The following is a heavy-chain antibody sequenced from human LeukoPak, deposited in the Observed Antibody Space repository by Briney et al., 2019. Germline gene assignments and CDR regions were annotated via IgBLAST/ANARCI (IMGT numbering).Heavy chain of an antibody. J-gene: IGHJ1*01. Sequence: PETLSLTCTVSGGSISSYYWSWIRQPPGKGLEWIGYIYYSGSTNYNPSLKSRVTISVDTSKNQFSLKLSSVTAADTAVYYCARVSSNLEYFQHWGQGTLVTVSS. D-gene: IGHD4-11*01. V-gene: IGHV4-59*01. CDR1: GGSISSYY. CDR3: ARVSSNLEYFQH. CDR2: IYYSGST.